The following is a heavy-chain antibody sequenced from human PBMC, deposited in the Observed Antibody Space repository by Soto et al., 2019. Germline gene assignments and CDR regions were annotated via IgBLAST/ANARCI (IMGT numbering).Heavy chain of an antibody. D-gene: IGHD6-13*01. J-gene: IGHJ5*02. V-gene: IGHV4-4*02. CDR2: IYHSGST. CDR3: ARDRNSYSSSSGSLVWFDP. CDR1: GGSISSSNW. Sequence: SETLSLTXAVSGGSISSSNWWSWVRQPPGKGLEWIGEIYHSGSTNYNPSLKSRVTISIDKSKNQFSLKLSSVTAADTAVYYCARDRNSYSSSSGSLVWFDPWGQGTLVTVSS.